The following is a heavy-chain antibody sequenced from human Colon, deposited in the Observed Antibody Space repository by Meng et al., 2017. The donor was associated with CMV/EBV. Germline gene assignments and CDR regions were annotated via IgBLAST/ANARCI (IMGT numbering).Heavy chain of an antibody. V-gene: IGHV3-74*01. CDR2: MNTDGSST. CDR3: VRENYDSADF. J-gene: IGHJ4*02. Sequence: GESLKISCATSGFTFTEYWMHWVRQAPGKGLVWVSRMNTDGSSTTYADSVKGRFTISRDSAKNTLFLQMSNLRTEDTAVYFCVRENYDSADFWGQGTLVTVSS. CDR1: GFTFTEYW. D-gene: IGHD3-3*01.